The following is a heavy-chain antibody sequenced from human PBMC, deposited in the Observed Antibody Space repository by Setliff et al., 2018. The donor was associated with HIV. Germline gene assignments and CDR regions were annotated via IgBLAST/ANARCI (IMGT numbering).Heavy chain of an antibody. CDR2: INPSGGST. Sequence: ASVKVSCKASGYTFTNYYMHWVRQAPGQGLEWMGIINPSGGSTTYSQKFQGRVSMTRDTSTSTVYMELSSLRSEDTAVYYCVRGKFRATWSLFADQYFDFWGRGTLVTVSS. V-gene: IGHV1-46*01. D-gene: IGHD5-12*01. CDR1: GYTFTNYY. CDR3: VRGKFRATWSLFADQYFDF. J-gene: IGHJ4*02.